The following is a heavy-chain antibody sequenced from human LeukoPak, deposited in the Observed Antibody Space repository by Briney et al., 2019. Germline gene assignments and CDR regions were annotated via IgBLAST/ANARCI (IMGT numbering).Heavy chain of an antibody. V-gene: IGHV4-4*02. D-gene: IGHD3-22*01. CDR1: GGSLSTTNW. Sequence: SETLSLTCAVSGGSLSTTNWWSWVRQSPGKGLEWIGEIYHSGATNYNPSLKSRVTMSVDTSKNQISLNLRSVTAADTAVYYCVGLRTSYYYDSSGYYYKEQDVDYWGQGTLVTVSS. CDR3: VGLRTSYYYDSSGYYYKEQDVDY. J-gene: IGHJ4*02. CDR2: IYHSGAT.